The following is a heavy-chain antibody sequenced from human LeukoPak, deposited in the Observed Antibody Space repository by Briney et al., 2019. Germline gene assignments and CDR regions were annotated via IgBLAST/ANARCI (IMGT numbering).Heavy chain of an antibody. V-gene: IGHV4-30-2*01. CDR2: IYHSGST. J-gene: IGHJ4*02. D-gene: IGHD1-26*01. CDR3: ARDEVGATGETDY. Sequence: PSETLSLTCAVSGGSISSGGYSWSWIRQPPGKGLEWIGYIYHSGSTYYNPSLKSRVTISVDTSKNQFSLKLSSVTAADTAVYYCARDEVGATGETDYWGQGTLVTVSS. CDR1: GGSISSGGYS.